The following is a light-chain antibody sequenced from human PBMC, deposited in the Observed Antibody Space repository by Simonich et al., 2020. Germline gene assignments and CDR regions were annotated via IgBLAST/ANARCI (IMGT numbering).Light chain of an antibody. Sequence: QSALTQPASVSGSPRQSITISCTGTRSDVGGYNYVSWYLQHPGKAPKLMLYDVSKRPSGVSKRFSGSKSGNTASLTISGLQAEDEADYYCSSYTSSSTWVFGGGTKLTVL. CDR1: RSDVGGYNY. V-gene: IGLV2-14*01. CDR3: SSYTSSSTWV. CDR2: DVS. J-gene: IGLJ3*02.